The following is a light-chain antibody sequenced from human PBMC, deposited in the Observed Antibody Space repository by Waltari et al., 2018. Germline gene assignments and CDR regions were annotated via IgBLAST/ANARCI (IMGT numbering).Light chain of an antibody. V-gene: IGKV3-15*01. CDR3: QQYNNWPYT. J-gene: IGKJ2*01. CDR2: GAS. CDR1: QSVSSN. Sequence: ERVMTQSPATLSVAPGERAPLSCRASQSVSSNLAWYQQNPGQAPRPLIYGASTRATGIPARFSGSGSGTEFTLTISSMQSEDFAVYYCQQYNNWPYTFGQGTKLEIK.